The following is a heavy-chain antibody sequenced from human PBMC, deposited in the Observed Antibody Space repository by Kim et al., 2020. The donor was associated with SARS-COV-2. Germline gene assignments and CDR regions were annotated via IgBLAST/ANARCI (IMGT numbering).Heavy chain of an antibody. D-gene: IGHD3-22*01. Sequence: SETLSLTCTVSGGSISSSSYYWGWIRQPPGKGLEWIGNIYYSGSTYYNPSLKSRVTISVDTSKNQFSLKLSSVTAADTAVYYCARHYCDSGASDYWGQGT. CDR2: IYYSGST. CDR1: GGSISSSSYY. J-gene: IGHJ4*02. V-gene: IGHV4-39*01. CDR3: ARHYCDSGASDY.